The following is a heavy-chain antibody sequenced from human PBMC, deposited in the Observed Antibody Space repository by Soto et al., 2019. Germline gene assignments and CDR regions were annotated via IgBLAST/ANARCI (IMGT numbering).Heavy chain of an antibody. J-gene: IGHJ6*02. Sequence: PGGSLRLSCAASGFTFSNAWMSWVRQAPGKGLEWVGRIKSKTDGGTTDYAAPVKGRFTISRDDSKNTLYLQMNSLKTEDTAVYYCTTVEEWLRSSVYYYGMDVWGQGTTVTVSS. CDR2: IKSKTDGGTT. D-gene: IGHD5-12*01. V-gene: IGHV3-15*01. CDR1: GFTFSNAW. CDR3: TTVEEWLRSSVYYYGMDV.